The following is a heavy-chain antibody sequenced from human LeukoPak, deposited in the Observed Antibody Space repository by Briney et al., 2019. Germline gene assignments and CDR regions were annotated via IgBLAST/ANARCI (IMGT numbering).Heavy chain of an antibody. J-gene: IGHJ4*02. CDR3: ARVDISAGYPY. CDR2: ISGYNGNT. Sequence: ASVKVSCKASGYTFTIYGISWVRQAPGQGLEWMGWISGYNGNTKYAQRLQGRVTMTTDTSTTTAYMELRSLRSDDTAVYYCARVDISAGYPYWGQGTLVTVSS. V-gene: IGHV1-18*01. CDR1: GYTFTIYG. D-gene: IGHD3-9*01.